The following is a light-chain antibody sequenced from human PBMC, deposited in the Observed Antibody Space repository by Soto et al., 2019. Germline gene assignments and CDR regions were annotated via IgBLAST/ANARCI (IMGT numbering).Light chain of an antibody. V-gene: IGKV1-39*01. J-gene: IGKJ2*02. Sequence: EIQMTQSPASLSTSIGDRVTITCRASQSISSYLNWYQQKPGKAPKLLVYAASSLQSGVPSRFSGSGSGTDFTLTISSLQPEDFATYYCHQSYSTPWTFGQGTKVEIK. CDR2: AAS. CDR3: HQSYSTPWT. CDR1: QSISSY.